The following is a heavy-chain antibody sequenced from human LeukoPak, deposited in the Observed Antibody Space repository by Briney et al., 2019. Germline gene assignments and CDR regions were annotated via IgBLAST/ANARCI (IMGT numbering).Heavy chain of an antibody. V-gene: IGHV4-4*02. Sequence: SETLSLTCAVSGGSISSSNWWSWVRQPPGKGLEWIGEIYHSGSTNYNPSLKSRVTISVDKSKNHFSLKLSSVTAADTAVYYCVRDRRGYSFGYYFDYWGQGTLVTVSS. CDR3: VRDRRGYSFGYYFDY. D-gene: IGHD5-18*01. CDR1: GGSISSSNW. CDR2: IYHSGST. J-gene: IGHJ4*02.